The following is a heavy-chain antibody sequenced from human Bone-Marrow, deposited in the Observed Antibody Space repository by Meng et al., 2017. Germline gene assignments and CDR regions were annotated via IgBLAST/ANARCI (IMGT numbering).Heavy chain of an antibody. CDR3: ARTYSSSWYRVLDY. Sequence: GGSLRLSCAASGFTFSSYAMHWVCQAPGKGLEWVAVISYDGSNKYYADSVKGRFTISRDNSKNTLYLQMNSLRAEDTAVYYCARTYSSSWYRVLDYWGQGTLVTVSS. V-gene: IGHV3-30*04. D-gene: IGHD6-13*01. CDR2: ISYDGSNK. CDR1: GFTFSSYA. J-gene: IGHJ4*02.